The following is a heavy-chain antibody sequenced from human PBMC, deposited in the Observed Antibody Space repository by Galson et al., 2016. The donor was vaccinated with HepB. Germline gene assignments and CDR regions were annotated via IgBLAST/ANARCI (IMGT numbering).Heavy chain of an antibody. CDR1: GFIFGDYT. J-gene: IGHJ6*02. CDR3: TRDRAPTYYDLFGYYYYYYGMDV. Sequence: SLRLSCAASGFIFGDYTMHWVRQAPGKGPEWVGFIRSKAYGGTTEYAASVKGRFTISRDDSKTIAYLQMDSLKTEDTAVYYCTRDRAPTYYDLFGYYYYYYGMDVWGQGTTVTVSS. D-gene: IGHD3-9*01. V-gene: IGHV3-49*04. CDR2: IRSKAYGGTT.